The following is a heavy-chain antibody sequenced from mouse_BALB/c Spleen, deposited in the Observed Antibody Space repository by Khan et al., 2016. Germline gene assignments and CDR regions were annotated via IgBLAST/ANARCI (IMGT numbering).Heavy chain of an antibody. V-gene: IGHV4-1*02. CDR2: IHPDSSTI. CDR3: ANTLDYCYGGWFAY. CDR1: ELDFSRYW. J-gene: IGHJ3*01. D-gene: IGHD1-2*01. Sequence: EVKLLESGGGLVQPGGSLKLSCAASELDFSRYWMSWVRQAPGKGLEWIGEIHPDSSTINYTPSLKDKFIISRDNAKNTLYLQMSKVRSEDTALYYCANTLDYCYGGWFAYWGQGTLVTVSA.